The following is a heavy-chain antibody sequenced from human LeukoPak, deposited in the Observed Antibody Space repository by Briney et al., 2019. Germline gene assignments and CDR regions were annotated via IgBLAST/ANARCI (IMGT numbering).Heavy chain of an antibody. D-gene: IGHD5-12*01. V-gene: IGHV3-30*03. CDR2: ISDDGTRK. CDR1: GFPVNTNY. Sequence: PGGSLRLSCAVSGFPVNTNYMTWVRQAPGKGLEWVAVISDDGTRKYYADSVQGRFTISRDNSRNTLYLQMNSLRAEDMAVYYCAREFSGYAFDIWGQGTMVTVSS. J-gene: IGHJ3*02. CDR3: AREFSGYAFDI.